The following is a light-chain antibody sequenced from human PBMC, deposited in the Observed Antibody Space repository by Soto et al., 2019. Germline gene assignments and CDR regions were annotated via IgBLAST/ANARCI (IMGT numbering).Light chain of an antibody. CDR3: QQYERPPFA. V-gene: IGKV3-20*01. CDR1: QRVSNSY. CDR2: DAS. Sequence: EIVLTQSPGTLSLSPGDRATLSCRASQRVSNSYLAWYQQKPRQAPRLLIYDASTRAAGVPDRGTGGGSGTDFTLTISALEPEDFALYFCQQYERPPFAFGQGTRLEI. J-gene: IGKJ2*01.